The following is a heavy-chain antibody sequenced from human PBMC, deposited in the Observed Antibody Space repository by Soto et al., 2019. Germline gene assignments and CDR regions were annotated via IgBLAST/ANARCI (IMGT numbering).Heavy chain of an antibody. Sequence: QVQLVQSGAEVKKPGASVKVSCKASGYTFTSYAMHWVRQAPGQRLEWMGWINAGNGNTKYSQKFQGRVTITRDTSASTAYMELSNLRSEDTAVYYCARVPGYSIGDLWGRGTLVTVSS. CDR3: ARVPGYSIGDL. D-gene: IGHD2-21*01. CDR2: INAGNGNT. CDR1: GYTFTSYA. V-gene: IGHV1-3*01. J-gene: IGHJ2*01.